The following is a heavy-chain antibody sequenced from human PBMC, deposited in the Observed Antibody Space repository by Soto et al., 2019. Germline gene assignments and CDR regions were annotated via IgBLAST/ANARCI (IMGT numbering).Heavy chain of an antibody. Sequence: QVQLVQSGAEVKKPGSSVNVSCKTSGGTFGNSAVTWVRQAPGQGLEWLGGIVPMFGTANYAQKFQGRVKITPDESTITAYMELNSLKTDDTAVYYCARDGDPQSAFWSGPLGGGRFDPWGQGTLVTVSS. CDR3: ARDGDPQSAFWSGPLGGGRFDP. CDR2: IVPMFGTA. CDR1: GGTFGNSA. J-gene: IGHJ5*02. V-gene: IGHV1-69*05. D-gene: IGHD3-3*01.